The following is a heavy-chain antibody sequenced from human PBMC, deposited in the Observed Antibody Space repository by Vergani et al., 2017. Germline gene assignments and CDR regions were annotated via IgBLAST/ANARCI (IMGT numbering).Heavy chain of an antibody. V-gene: IGHV4-34*02. Sequence: QVQLQQWGAGVVKPSGTLSLTCAVFGVSFSGYYWSWIRQPPGKGLEWIGEINHSGSTNYNPSLKSRVTISVDTSKNQFSLKLSSVTAADMAVYYCARGQEYSSWGWFFDLWGRGTLVTVSS. CDR3: ARGQEYSSWGWFFDL. D-gene: IGHD6-6*01. J-gene: IGHJ2*01. CDR2: INHSGST. CDR1: GVSFSGYY.